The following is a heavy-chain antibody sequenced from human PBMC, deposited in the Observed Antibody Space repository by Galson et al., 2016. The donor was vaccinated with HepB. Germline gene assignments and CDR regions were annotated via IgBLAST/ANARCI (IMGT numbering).Heavy chain of an antibody. Sequence: SETLSLTCTVSGDSISSSTYYWGWIRQPPGKGLEWIGNIYHSGNTHYNPSLKSRVTISVDTSKTQFSLMLSSVSAADTAVYFCARPRRRAADGSFAGFDYWGQGTLVTVSS. V-gene: IGHV4-39*01. CDR3: ARPRRRAADGSFAGFDY. D-gene: IGHD6-13*01. CDR2: IYHSGNT. CDR1: GDSISSSTYY. J-gene: IGHJ4*02.